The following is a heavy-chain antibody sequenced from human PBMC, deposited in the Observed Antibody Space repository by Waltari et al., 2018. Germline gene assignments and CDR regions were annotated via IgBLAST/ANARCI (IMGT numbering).Heavy chain of an antibody. Sequence: QLQLQESGPGLVKPSETLSLTCTVSGGSISSSSYYWGWIRQPPGKGLEWIGSIYYSGSTYYNPSLKSRVTISVDTSKNQFSLKLSSVTAADTAVYYCARGGSGSYQIPHYYMDVWGKGTTVTVSS. CDR2: IYYSGST. D-gene: IGHD1-26*01. V-gene: IGHV4-39*07. J-gene: IGHJ6*03. CDR1: GGSISSSSYY. CDR3: ARGGSGSYQIPHYYMDV.